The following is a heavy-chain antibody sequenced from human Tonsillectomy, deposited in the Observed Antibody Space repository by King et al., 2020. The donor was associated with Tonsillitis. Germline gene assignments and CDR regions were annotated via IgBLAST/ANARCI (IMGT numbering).Heavy chain of an antibody. CDR2: IYYSGST. D-gene: IGHD3-22*01. V-gene: IGHV4-31*03. Sequence: QLQESGPGLVKPSQTLSLTCTVSGGSISSGGYYWSWIRQHPGKGLEWIGYIYYSGSTYYNPSLKSRVTISVDTSRNQFSLKLSPLTAADTAVYYCARVDSSGYHDVFDIWGQGTMVTVSS. CDR3: ARVDSSGYHDVFDI. J-gene: IGHJ3*02. CDR1: GGSISSGGYY.